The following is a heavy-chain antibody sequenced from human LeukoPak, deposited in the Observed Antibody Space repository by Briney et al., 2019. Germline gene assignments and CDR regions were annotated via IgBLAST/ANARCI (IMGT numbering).Heavy chain of an antibody. CDR2: IYSGGST. V-gene: IGHV3-66*01. J-gene: IGHJ6*03. D-gene: IGHD3-9*01. Sequence: GGSLRLSCAASGFTFSSYSMNWVRQAPGKGLEWVSVIYSGGSTYYADSVKGRFTISRDNSKNTLYLQMNSLRAEDTAVYYCAREVLTGPSQDYYYYYMDVWGKGTTVTISS. CDR3: AREVLTGPSQDYYYYYMDV. CDR1: GFTFSSYS.